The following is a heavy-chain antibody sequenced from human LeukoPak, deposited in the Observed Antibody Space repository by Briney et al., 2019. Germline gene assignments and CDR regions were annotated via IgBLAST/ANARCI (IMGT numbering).Heavy chain of an antibody. Sequence: GGSLSLSCEASGFTFSSNALHWVRQPPGKGLGWVAVISYDGSNKYYADSVKGRFTISRDNSKNTLYLQMNSLRAEDTAVYYCARDPGWPRMDYYMDVWGKGTTVTVSS. J-gene: IGHJ6*03. V-gene: IGHV3-30-3*01. CDR1: GFTFSSNA. CDR3: ARDPGWPRMDYYMDV. D-gene: IGHD6-19*01. CDR2: ISYDGSNK.